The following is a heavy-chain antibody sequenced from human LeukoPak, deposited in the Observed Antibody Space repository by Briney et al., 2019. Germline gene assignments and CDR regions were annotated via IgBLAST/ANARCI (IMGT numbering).Heavy chain of an antibody. J-gene: IGHJ4*02. D-gene: IGHD1-26*01. Sequence: ASVKVSCKASGGTFSSYAISWVRQAPGQGLEWMGWINPNSGGTNYAQKFQGRVTMTRDTSISTAYMELSRLRSDDTAVYYCARDRGIVGATGGFWGQGTLVTVSS. CDR3: ARDRGIVGATGGF. CDR2: INPNSGGT. V-gene: IGHV1-2*02. CDR1: GGTFSSYA.